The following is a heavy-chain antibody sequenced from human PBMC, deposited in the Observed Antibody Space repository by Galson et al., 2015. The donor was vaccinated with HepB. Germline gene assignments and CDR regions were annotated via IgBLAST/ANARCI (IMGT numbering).Heavy chain of an antibody. D-gene: IGHD3-10*01. CDR2: IKEDGSEK. Sequence: SLRLSCAASGFSLSTYWMTWVRQAPGKGLEWVANIKEDGSEKYYVDSVKGRFTISGDNAKNSLYLQMISLRAEDTAIYYCARAYGNGLVDYWGQGTLVTVSS. J-gene: IGHJ4*02. CDR1: GFSLSTYW. CDR3: ARAYGNGLVDY. V-gene: IGHV3-7*03.